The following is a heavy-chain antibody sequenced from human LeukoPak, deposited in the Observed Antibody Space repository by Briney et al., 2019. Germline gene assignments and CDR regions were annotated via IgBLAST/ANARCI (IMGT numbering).Heavy chain of an antibody. V-gene: IGHV4-61*02. J-gene: IGHJ4*02. CDR3: VRGWLQSEQRLLQGFDY. Sequence: SKTPSLTCTVSGGSVGSGTYYWNWIRQPAGKGLEWIGRVYSSGSANYNPSLRSRLTLSVDMSKNKFSLKLKSATAADTAVYYCVRGWLQSEQRLLQGFDYWGRGTLVTVAS. D-gene: IGHD6-25*01. CDR1: GGSVGSGTYY. CDR2: VYSSGSA.